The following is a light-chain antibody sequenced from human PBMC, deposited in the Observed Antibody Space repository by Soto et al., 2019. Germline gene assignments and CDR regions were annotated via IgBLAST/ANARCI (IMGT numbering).Light chain of an antibody. J-gene: IGKJ1*01. CDR2: DAS. CDR1: QSVSGSY. Sequence: EIVLTQSPGTLSLSPGERATLSCRARQSVSGSYLAWYQQKPGQSPRLLIHDASSRATGIPDRFSGSGSGTDFTLTISRLEPEDFAVYYCQQYATRPWTFGQGTKGESK. CDR3: QQYATRPWT. V-gene: IGKV3-20*01.